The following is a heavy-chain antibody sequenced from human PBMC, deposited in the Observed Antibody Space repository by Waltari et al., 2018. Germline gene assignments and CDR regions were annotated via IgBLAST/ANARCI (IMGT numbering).Heavy chain of an antibody. Sequence: EVNLVESGGAVVQPGGSLRFSCKASGFVFAAITMKWVRQVPGVGLQWGALISWDGGDTYYADSVKGRFTISRDNSRNSLYLEMKTLTLEDTALYYCATSDYAGKGDYWGHGTLVTVSS. J-gene: IGHJ4*01. V-gene: IGHV3-43*01. CDR1: GFVFAAIT. D-gene: IGHD5-12*01. CDR3: ATSDYAGKGDY. CDR2: ISWDGGDT.